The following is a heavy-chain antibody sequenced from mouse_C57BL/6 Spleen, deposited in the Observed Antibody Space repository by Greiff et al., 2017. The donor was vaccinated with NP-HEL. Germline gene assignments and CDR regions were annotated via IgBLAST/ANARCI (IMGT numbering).Heavy chain of an antibody. D-gene: IGHD1-1*01. V-gene: IGHV1-53*01. J-gene: IGHJ1*03. CDR1: GYTFTSYW. Sequence: VKLQQSGTELVKPGASVKLSCKASGYTFTSYWMHWVKQRPGQGLEWIGNINPSTGGTTYNQKFKAKATLTVDKSSSTAYMQLKSLTSEDSAVYYCARDYYGSSYGYFDVWGTGTTVTVSS. CDR2: INPSTGGT. CDR3: ARDYYGSSYGYFDV.